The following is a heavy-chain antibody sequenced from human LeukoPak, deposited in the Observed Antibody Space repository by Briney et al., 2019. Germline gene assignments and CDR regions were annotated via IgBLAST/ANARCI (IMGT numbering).Heavy chain of an antibody. V-gene: IGHV5-51*01. CDR1: GYTFSTYW. CDR2: IYPSDSET. D-gene: IGHD5/OR15-5a*01. J-gene: IGHJ6*03. CDR3: ARRRAATTIYHYSMDF. Sequence: GESLKISCKASGYTFSTYWIAWVRQMPGKGLEWMGIIYPSDSETRYSPSFQGQVTISVDKSISTAYLQWRSLKASDTAMYYCARRRAATTIYHYSMDFWGTGPRSSSP.